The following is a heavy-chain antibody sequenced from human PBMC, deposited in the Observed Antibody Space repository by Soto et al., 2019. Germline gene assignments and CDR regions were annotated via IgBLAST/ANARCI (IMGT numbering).Heavy chain of an antibody. V-gene: IGHV3-15*01. J-gene: IGHJ4*02. CDR2: IKSKTDGGTT. CDR3: TTDRPLRNYFDY. CDR1: GFTLSTAW. Sequence: EVQLVESGGGLVKPGGSLRLSCAASGFTLSTAWMSWVRQAQGRGLSWVGRIKSKTDGGTTDYAEPGKGRFTISRDDSKNTLYLQMNSLKTEDTAVYYCTTDRPLRNYFDYWGQGTLVTVSS.